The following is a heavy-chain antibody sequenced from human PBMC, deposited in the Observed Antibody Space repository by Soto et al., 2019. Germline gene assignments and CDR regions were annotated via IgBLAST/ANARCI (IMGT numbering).Heavy chain of an antibody. Sequence: QVQLQESGPGLVKPSQTLFLTCTVSGGSISSGGYYWSWIRQHPGKGLEWIGYIYYSGSTYYNPSHTRRVSISVDTSENQFSLKRSSVTAADTAVYYCARDRVAGTWPAPFDPWGQGTLVTVSS. V-gene: IGHV4-31*03. CDR3: ARDRVAGTWPAPFDP. J-gene: IGHJ5*02. CDR2: IYYSGST. D-gene: IGHD6-19*01. CDR1: GGSISSGGYY.